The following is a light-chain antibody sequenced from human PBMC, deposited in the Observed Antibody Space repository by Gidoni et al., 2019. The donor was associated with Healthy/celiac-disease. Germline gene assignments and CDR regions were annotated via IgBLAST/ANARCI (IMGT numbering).Light chain of an antibody. CDR3: QQYDNL. CDR1: QDISNY. CDR2: DAS. V-gene: IGKV1-33*01. Sequence: DIQRTQSPSSLSASVGDRVTITCQASQDISNYLNWYQQKQGKAPKLLIYDASNLETGVPSRFSGSGSGTDFTFTISSLQPEDIATYYCQQYDNLFGPGTKVDIK. J-gene: IGKJ3*01.